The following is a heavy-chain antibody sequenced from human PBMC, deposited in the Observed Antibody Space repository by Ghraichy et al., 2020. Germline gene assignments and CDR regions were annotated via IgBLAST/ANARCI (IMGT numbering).Heavy chain of an antibody. J-gene: IGHJ4*02. V-gene: IGHV3-23*01. CDR2: ISGSGGST. CDR1: GFTFSSYA. D-gene: IGHD4-11*01. Sequence: GGSLRLSCAASGFTFSSYAMSWVRQAPGKGLEWVSAISGSGGSTYYADSVKGRFTISRDNSKNTLYLQMNSLRAEDTAVYYCAKDWGMTTVTTSGDYFDYWGQGTLVTVSS. CDR3: AKDWGMTTVTTSGDYFDY.